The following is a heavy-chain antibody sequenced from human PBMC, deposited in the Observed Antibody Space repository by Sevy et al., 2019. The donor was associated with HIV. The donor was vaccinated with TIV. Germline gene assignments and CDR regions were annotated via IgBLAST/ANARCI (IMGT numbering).Heavy chain of an antibody. J-gene: IGHJ4*02. CDR1: GGSISISNYY. CDR2: LHYGGDT. D-gene: IGHD5-18*01. CDR3: ASAYMYGNYLDF. V-gene: IGHV4-39*01. Sequence: SETLSLTCSVSGGSISISNYYWGWIRQAPGKGLVWIGSLHYGGDTYHNPSLKSRLTTSVDTSKNQFSLTLTSVIAADTAVYYSASAYMYGNYLDFWGQGTLVTVSS.